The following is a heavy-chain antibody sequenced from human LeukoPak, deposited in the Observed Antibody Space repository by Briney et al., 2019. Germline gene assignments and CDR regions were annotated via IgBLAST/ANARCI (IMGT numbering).Heavy chain of an antibody. CDR3: ALRILGGNYNGAFDI. D-gene: IGHD1-7*01. CDR2: ISGGGGSA. Sequence: GGSLRLSCAGSRFTFSNYAMTWVRQAPGKGLEWVSTISGGGGSAYYADSVKGRFTISRDNSKNTLYLQMNSLRAEDTAVYYCALRILGGNYNGAFDIWGQGTMVTVSS. CDR1: RFTFSNYA. J-gene: IGHJ3*02. V-gene: IGHV3-23*01.